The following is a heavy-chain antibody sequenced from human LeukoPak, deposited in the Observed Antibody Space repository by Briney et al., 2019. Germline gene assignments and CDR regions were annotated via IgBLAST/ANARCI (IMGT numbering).Heavy chain of an antibody. CDR1: GFTFKSYA. CDR3: AREEDPEYYFDY. J-gene: IGHJ4*02. V-gene: IGHV3-30*09. CDR2: ISFEGSNK. Sequence: GGSLRLSCAASGFTFKSYAMHWVRQAPGKGLEWVAVISFEGSNKYYADSLKGRFAISRDNSKNTLYLDMNSLRPEDTAVYYCAREEDPEYYFDYWGQGTLVTVSS.